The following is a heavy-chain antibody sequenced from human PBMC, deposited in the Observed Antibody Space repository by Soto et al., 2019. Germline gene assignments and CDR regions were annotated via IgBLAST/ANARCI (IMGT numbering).Heavy chain of an antibody. V-gene: IGHV4-31*03. J-gene: IGHJ6*02. CDR2: IYYSGST. Sequence: QVQLQESGPGLVKPSQTLSLTCTVSGGSISSGGYYWSWIRQHPGKGLEWMGYIYYSGSTYYNPSLKSRVXIXXATSKHQFSLKLSSVTAADSAVSYCARDPGYGMDVWGQGTTVTVSS. CDR3: ARDPGYGMDV. CDR1: GGSISSGGYY.